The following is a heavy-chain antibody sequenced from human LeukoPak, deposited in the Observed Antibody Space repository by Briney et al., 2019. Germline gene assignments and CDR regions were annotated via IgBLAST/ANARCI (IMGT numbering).Heavy chain of an antibody. CDR3: ARDLYDFWGGYPRRYYYYYGMDV. D-gene: IGHD3-3*01. CDR2: ISAYNGNT. Sequence: ASVKVSCKASGYTFTSYGISWVRQAPGQGLEWMGWISAYNGNTNYAQKLQGRVTMTTDTSTSTAYMELRSLRSDDTAVYYCARDLYDFWGGYPRRYYYYYGMDVWGQGTTVTVSS. J-gene: IGHJ6*02. V-gene: IGHV1-18*01. CDR1: GYTFTSYG.